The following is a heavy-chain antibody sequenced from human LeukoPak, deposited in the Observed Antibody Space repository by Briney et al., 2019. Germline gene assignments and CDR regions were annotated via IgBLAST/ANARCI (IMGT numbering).Heavy chain of an antibody. CDR1: GFTFSSYA. D-gene: IGHD1-26*01. CDR3: AKGDTTWELPHAD. J-gene: IGHJ4*02. CDR2: ISGSGGST. V-gene: IGHV3-23*01. Sequence: GGSLRLSCAASGFTFSSYAMSWVRQAPGKGLEWVSAISGSGGSTYYADSVKGRFTISRDKSKNTLYLQVNSLRAEDTAVYYCAKGDTTWELPHADWGQGTLVTVSS.